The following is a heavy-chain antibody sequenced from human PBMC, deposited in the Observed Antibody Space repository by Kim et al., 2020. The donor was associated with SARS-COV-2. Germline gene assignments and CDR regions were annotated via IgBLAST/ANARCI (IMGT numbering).Heavy chain of an antibody. CDR2: IYYSGST. Sequence: SETLSLTCTVSGGSISSYYWSWIRQPPGKGLEWIGYIYYSGSTNYNPSLKSRVTISVDTSKNQFSLKLSSVTAADTAVYYCARNSGSYYYGMDVWGQGTTVTVSS. CDR1: GGSISSYY. D-gene: IGHD1-26*01. J-gene: IGHJ6*02. CDR3: ARNSGSYYYGMDV. V-gene: IGHV4-59*13.